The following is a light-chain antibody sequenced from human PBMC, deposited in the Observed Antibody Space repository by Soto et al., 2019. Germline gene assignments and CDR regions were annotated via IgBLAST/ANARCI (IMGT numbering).Light chain of an antibody. V-gene: IGKV4-1*01. CDR2: LAS. CDR3: QHYYGSPS. CDR1: QSVLSSSDNKNY. J-gene: IGKJ3*01. Sequence: DIVMTQSPDSLAVSLGERATINCKSSQSVLSSSDNKNYLAWYQQKPGQPPKLLIYLASTRESGVPDRFSGSGSGTDFTLTISSLQAEDVAVYYCQHYYGSPSFGPVTTVDIK.